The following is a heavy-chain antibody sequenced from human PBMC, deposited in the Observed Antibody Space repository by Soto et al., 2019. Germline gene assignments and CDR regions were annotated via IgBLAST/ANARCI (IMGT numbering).Heavy chain of an antibody. Sequence: QVQLVESGGGVVQPGGSLRLSCVGSGFTFSSYAMHWVRRAPGRGLEWVAVIWYDGSSTFYVDSVRGRFTISRDNSKNTLYLQMASLGADDTALYYCARDLVISTSWANTPDVWGQGTLVTVSS. CDR3: ARDLVISTSWANTPDV. D-gene: IGHD6-13*01. V-gene: IGHV3-33*01. CDR1: GFTFSSYA. CDR2: IWYDGSST. J-gene: IGHJ4*02.